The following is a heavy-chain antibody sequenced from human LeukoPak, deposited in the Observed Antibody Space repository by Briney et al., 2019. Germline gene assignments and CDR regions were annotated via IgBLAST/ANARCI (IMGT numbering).Heavy chain of an antibody. V-gene: IGHV3-23*01. CDR1: GFTFSSYA. J-gene: IGHJ3*02. Sequence: GGSLRLSCAASGFTFSSYAMSWVRQAPGKGLERVSAISNSGGGTYYAYSVRGRFTISRDNSKNTLFLQMNSLRGEDTAVYYCAKRRDGFDIWGQGTMVTDSS. CDR3: AKRRDGFDI. CDR2: ISNSGGGT.